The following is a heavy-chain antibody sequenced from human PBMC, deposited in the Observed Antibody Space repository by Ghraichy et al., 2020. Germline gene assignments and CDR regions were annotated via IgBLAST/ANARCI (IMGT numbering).Heavy chain of an antibody. CDR1: GGSFSGYY. Sequence: SETLSLTCAVYGGSFSGYYWSWIRQPPGKGLEWIGEINHSGSTNYNPSLKSRVTISVDTSKNQFSLKLSSVTAADTAVYYCARGGVWYQLRHTDAFDIWGQGTMVTVSS. CDR3: ARGGVWYQLRHTDAFDI. CDR2: INHSGST. D-gene: IGHD2-2*01. J-gene: IGHJ3*02. V-gene: IGHV4-34*01.